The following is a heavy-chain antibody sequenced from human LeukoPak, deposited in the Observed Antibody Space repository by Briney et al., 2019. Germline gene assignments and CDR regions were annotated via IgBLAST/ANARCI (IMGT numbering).Heavy chain of an antibody. V-gene: IGHV4-59*01. D-gene: IGHD5-18*01. CDR3: ARARGYSYGLTFDY. CDR2: IYYSGST. Sequence: SETLSLTCTVSGGSISSYYWSWIRQPPGKGLEWIGYIYYSGSTKYNPSLKSRVTISVDTSKNQFSLKLSSVTAADTAVYYCARARGYSYGLTFDYWGQGTLVTVSS. CDR1: GGSISSYY. J-gene: IGHJ4*02.